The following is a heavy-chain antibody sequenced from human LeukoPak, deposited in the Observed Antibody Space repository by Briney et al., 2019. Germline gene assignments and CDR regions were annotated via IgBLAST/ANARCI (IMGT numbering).Heavy chain of an antibody. CDR1: GFTFSSYW. Sequence: TGGSLRLSCAASGFTFSSYWMHWVRQAPGKGLVWVSRVNSDGTGTTYADSVEGRFTISRDNAKNTVYLQMHSRRAEDTPIYYCIRTLIVATSPYMDVWGKGTTVTVSS. CDR2: VNSDGTGT. D-gene: IGHD5-12*01. CDR3: IRTLIVATSPYMDV. J-gene: IGHJ6*03. V-gene: IGHV3-74*01.